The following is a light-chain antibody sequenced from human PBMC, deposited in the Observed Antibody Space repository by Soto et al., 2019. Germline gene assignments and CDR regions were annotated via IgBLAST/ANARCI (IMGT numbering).Light chain of an antibody. CDR2: KAS. Sequence: DIQMTQSPSTLSASVGDRVTITCRASQSISSWLAWYQQKPGKAPTLLIYKASSLESGVPSRVSGSGSGTEFTLTISSLQPDDFATYYCQQYNSYLYTFGQGTKLEIK. V-gene: IGKV1-5*03. CDR3: QQYNSYLYT. CDR1: QSISSW. J-gene: IGKJ2*01.